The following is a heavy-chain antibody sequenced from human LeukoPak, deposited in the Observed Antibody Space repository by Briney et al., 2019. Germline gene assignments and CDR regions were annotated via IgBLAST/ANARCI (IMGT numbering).Heavy chain of an antibody. Sequence: GASVKVSCTASGYIFTDYYVYWVRQAPGQGLEWMGWINPNSGDTNYAQKFQGRVTITRNTSISTAYMELSSLRSEDTAVYYCARGPEYSSSSGNWFDPWGQGTLVTVSS. D-gene: IGHD6-6*01. J-gene: IGHJ5*02. CDR1: GYIFTDYY. V-gene: IGHV1-2*02. CDR3: ARGPEYSSSSGNWFDP. CDR2: INPNSGDT.